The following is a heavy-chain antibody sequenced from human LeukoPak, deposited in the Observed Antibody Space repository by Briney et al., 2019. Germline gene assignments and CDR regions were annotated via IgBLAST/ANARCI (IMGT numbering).Heavy chain of an antibody. CDR2: IQGVET. V-gene: IGHV3-53*01. J-gene: IGHJ5*02. CDR3: ATRGA. CDR1: GFTVYRDF. Sequence: GGSLRLSCAASGFTVYRDFMIWVRLAPGKGLQWVSKIQGVETTYADSVKGRFTISRDDSKNTLYLQMNSLRVEDTAVYYCATRGAWGQGTLVTVSS.